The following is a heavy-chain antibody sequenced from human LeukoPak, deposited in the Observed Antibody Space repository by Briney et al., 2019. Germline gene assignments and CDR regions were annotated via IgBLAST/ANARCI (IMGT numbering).Heavy chain of an antibody. D-gene: IGHD3-22*01. CDR3: ARELTYYYDSSGYLDFDY. J-gene: IGHJ4*02. CDR2: IIPILGIA. Sequence: SVKVSCKASGGTFSSYAISWVRQASGQGLEWMGRIIPILGIANYAQKFQGRVTITADKSTSTAYMELSNLRSEDTAVYYCARELTYYYDSSGYLDFDYWGQGTLVTVSS. V-gene: IGHV1-69*04. CDR1: GGTFSSYA.